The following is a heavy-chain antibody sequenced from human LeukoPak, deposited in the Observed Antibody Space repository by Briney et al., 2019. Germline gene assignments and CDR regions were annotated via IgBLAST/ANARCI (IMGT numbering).Heavy chain of an antibody. CDR3: AKPLGFLEYKGFDY. Sequence: GGSLRLSCAASGFTFSSYAMSWVRQAPGKGLEWVSAISGSGGSASDADSVKGRFTISRDNSKNTLYLQMNSLRAEDTAVYYCAKPLGFLEYKGFDYWGQGTLVTVSS. CDR2: ISGSGGSA. J-gene: IGHJ4*02. CDR1: GFTFSSYA. D-gene: IGHD3-3*02. V-gene: IGHV3-23*01.